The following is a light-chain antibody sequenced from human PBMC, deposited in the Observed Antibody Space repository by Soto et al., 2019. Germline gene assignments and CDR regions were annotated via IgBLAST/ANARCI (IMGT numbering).Light chain of an antibody. CDR1: QDITNF. CDR2: GAS. Sequence: EIQLTQKTSFLSAAVGDRVTITCRASQDITNFLAWYQQKPGKAPELLIYGASTLHSGVPARFSGGGSGTEFTLTISSLQPDDFATYYCQQYNRYPITFGQGTRLDI. V-gene: IGKV1-9*01. J-gene: IGKJ5*01. CDR3: QQYNRYPIT.